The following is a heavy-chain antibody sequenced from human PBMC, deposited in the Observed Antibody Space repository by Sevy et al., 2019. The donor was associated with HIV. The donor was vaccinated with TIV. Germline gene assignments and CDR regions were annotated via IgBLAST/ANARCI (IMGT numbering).Heavy chain of an antibody. D-gene: IGHD1-7*01. J-gene: IGHJ3*02. Sequence: ASVKVSCKVSGYTLTELSMHWVRQAPGKGLEWMGGFDPEDGETIYAQKFQGRVTMTEDTSTDTAYMELSSLRSEDTAVYYWATGLGETGTTGDDAFDIWGQGTMVTVSS. CDR2: FDPEDGET. CDR1: GYTLTELS. CDR3: ATGLGETGTTGDDAFDI. V-gene: IGHV1-24*01.